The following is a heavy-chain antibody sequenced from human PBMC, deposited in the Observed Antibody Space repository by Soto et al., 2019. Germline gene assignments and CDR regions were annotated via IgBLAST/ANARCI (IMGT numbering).Heavy chain of an antibody. V-gene: IGHV1-46*01. CDR1: GYTFTSYY. CDR2: INPSGGST. Sequence: ASVKVSCKASGYTFTSYYMHWVRQAPGQGLEWMGIINPSGGSTSYAQKFQGRVTMTRDTSTSTVYMELSSLRSEDTAVYYCARDLISVGSGPPPYGMDVWGQGTTVTVSS. D-gene: IGHD3-10*01. J-gene: IGHJ6*02. CDR3: ARDLISVGSGPPPYGMDV.